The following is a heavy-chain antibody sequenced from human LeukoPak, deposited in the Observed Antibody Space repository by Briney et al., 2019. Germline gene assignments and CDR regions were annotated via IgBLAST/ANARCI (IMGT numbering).Heavy chain of an antibody. CDR1: GFTFSDYY. CDR3: ARDPNSGYDYYAFDI. J-gene: IGHJ3*02. CDR2: ISSSGSTI. D-gene: IGHD5-12*01. Sequence: GGSLRLSCAASGFTFSDYYMSWIRQAPGKGLEWVSYISSSGSTIYYADSVKGRFTISRDNAKNSLYLQMNSLRAEDTAVYYCARDPNSGYDYYAFDIWGRGTMVTVSS. V-gene: IGHV3-11*01.